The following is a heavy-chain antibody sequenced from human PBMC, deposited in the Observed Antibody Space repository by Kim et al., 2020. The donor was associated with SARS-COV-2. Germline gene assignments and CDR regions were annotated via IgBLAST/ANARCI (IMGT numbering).Heavy chain of an antibody. CDR2: ISYDGNFK. J-gene: IGHJ6*02. V-gene: IGHV3-30*04. D-gene: IGHD2-2*01. Sequence: GGSLRLSCAASGFTFNKHAFHWVRQAPGKGLEWVALISYDGNFKYYADSVKGRFSISRDTSKNTLYLQMDSLRAEDTAVYYCAREVVVVTAAMRGIYYYNGMAGWGQGTTVTVSS. CDR1: GFTFNKHA. CDR3: AREVVVVTAAMRGIYYYNGMAG.